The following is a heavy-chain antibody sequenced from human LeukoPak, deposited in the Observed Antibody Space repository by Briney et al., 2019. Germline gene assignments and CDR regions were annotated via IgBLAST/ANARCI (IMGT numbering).Heavy chain of an antibody. D-gene: IGHD3-10*01. CDR1: GGSVTTPNYW. Sequence: SETLSLTCTVSGGSVTTPNYWWGWVRQPQGKGLKWIGSLSYSGETYYTPSLESPVTISADTSKNQFSLSLTSVTPADTAVYYCASRGNFGYFDYWGQGILVTVSS. CDR2: LSYSGET. V-gene: IGHV4-39*01. CDR3: ASRGNFGYFDY. J-gene: IGHJ4*02.